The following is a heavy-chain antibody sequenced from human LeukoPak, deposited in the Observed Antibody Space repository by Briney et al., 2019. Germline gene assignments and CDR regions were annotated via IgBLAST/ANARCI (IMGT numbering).Heavy chain of an antibody. CDR2: ISIYNGNT. CDR1: GYTFTNYG. Sequence: ASVKVSCKASGYTFTNYGISWVRQAPGQGLEWMGWISIYNGNTDYAQKLRGRVTMTTDTSTSTAYMELRSLRSDDTAVYYCARITYDFWSGYYPSDYWGQGTLVTVSS. D-gene: IGHD3-3*01. CDR3: ARITYDFWSGYYPSDY. V-gene: IGHV1-18*01. J-gene: IGHJ4*02.